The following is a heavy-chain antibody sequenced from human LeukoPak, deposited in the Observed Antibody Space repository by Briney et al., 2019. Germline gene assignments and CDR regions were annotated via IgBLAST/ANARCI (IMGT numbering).Heavy chain of an antibody. D-gene: IGHD6-19*01. J-gene: IGHJ1*01. V-gene: IGHV3-53*01. CDR1: GFTFSSNY. CDR2: IYSGGST. CDR3: ARGSGWYAEYFQH. Sequence: GGSLRLSCAASGFTFSSNYMSWVRQAPGKGLEWVSVIYSGGSTYYADYVKGRFTISRDNSKNTLYLQMNSLRAEDTAVYYCARGSGWYAEYFQHWGQGTLVTVSS.